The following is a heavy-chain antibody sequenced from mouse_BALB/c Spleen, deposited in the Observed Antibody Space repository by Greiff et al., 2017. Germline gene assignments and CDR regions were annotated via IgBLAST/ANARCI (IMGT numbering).Heavy chain of an antibody. J-gene: IGHJ2*01. Sequence: EVQRVESGGGLVQPGGSLKLSCAASGFTFSSYGMSWVRQTPDKRLELVATINSNGGSTYYPDSVKGRFTISRDNAKNTLYLQMSSLKSEDTAMYYCARVHYYGLDYWGEGTTLTVSS. CDR2: INSNGGST. CDR3: ARVHYYGLDY. D-gene: IGHD1-1*01. V-gene: IGHV5-6-3*01. CDR1: GFTFSSYG.